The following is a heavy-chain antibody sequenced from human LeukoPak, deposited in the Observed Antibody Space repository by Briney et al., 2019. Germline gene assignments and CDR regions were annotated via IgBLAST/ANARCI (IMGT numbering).Heavy chain of an antibody. CDR3: ARGLYGSGSSYYYYGMDV. V-gene: IGHV3-7*01. D-gene: IGHD3-10*01. CDR1: GFTFSSYW. Sequence: GGSLRLSCAASGFTFSSYWMSWVRQAPGKGLEWVANIKQDGSEKYYVDSVKGRFTISRNNAKNSLYLQMNSLRAEDTAVYYCARGLYGSGSSYYYYGMDVWGQGTTVTVSS. CDR2: IKQDGSEK. J-gene: IGHJ6*02.